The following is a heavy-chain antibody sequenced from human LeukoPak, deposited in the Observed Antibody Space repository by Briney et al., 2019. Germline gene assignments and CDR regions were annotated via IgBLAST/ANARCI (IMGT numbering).Heavy chain of an antibody. CDR1: GFTFSSYG. Sequence: GRSLRLSCAASGFTFSSYGMHWVRQAPGKGLEWVAVISYDGSNKYYADSVKGRFTFSRDNSKNTLYLQMNSLRAEATAFYYCAKDKYDYGDYRVPGGSAPWGQGTLVTVSS. D-gene: IGHD4-17*01. CDR2: ISYDGSNK. CDR3: AKDKYDYGDYRVPGGSAP. V-gene: IGHV3-30*18. J-gene: IGHJ5*02.